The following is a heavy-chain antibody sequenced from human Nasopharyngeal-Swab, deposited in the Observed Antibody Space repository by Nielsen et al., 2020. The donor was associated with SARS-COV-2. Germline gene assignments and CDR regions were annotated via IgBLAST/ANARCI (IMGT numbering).Heavy chain of an antibody. V-gene: IGHV1-3*01. J-gene: IGHJ6*02. Sequence: ASVKVSCKASGYTFISYVMHWVRQAPGQRLEWMGWINAGNGNIKYSQKFQGRVTITRDTSASTAYMELSSLRSEDTAVYYCAREDYGDYQGYYYYYGMDVWGQGTTVTVSS. D-gene: IGHD4-17*01. CDR2: INAGNGNI. CDR3: AREDYGDYQGYYYYYGMDV. CDR1: GYTFISYV.